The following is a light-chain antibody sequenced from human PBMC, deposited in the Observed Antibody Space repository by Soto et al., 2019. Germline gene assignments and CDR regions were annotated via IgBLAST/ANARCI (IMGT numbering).Light chain of an antibody. Sequence: QSALTQPASASGSPGQSITISCTGTSSDVGGYNYVSWYQQHPGKAPKLMIYEVSNRPSGVSNRFSGSKSGNTASLTISGLQAEDEADYYCSSYTSSSPLVFGTGTKVTVL. CDR2: EVS. CDR1: SSDVGGYNY. V-gene: IGLV2-14*01. J-gene: IGLJ1*01. CDR3: SSYTSSSPLV.